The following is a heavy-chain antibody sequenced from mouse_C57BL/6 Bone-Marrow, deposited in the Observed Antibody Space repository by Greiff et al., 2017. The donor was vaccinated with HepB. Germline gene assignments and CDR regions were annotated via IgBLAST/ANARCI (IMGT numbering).Heavy chain of an antibody. J-gene: IGHJ2*01. D-gene: IGHD1-1*01. CDR1: GYTFTSYG. Sequence: LQESGAELARPGASVKLSCKASGYTFTSYGISWVKQRTGQGLEWIGEIYPRSGNTYYNEKFKGKATLTADKSSSTAYMELRSLTSEDSAVYFCARWRGDYSFFDYWGQGTTLTVSS. CDR2: IYPRSGNT. V-gene: IGHV1-81*01. CDR3: ARWRGDYSFFDY.